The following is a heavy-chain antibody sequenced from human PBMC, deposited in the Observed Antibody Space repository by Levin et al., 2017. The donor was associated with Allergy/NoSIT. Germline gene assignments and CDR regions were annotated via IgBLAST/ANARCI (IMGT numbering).Heavy chain of an antibody. CDR3: ARDHNKVSSGWYYYGMDV. V-gene: IGHV3-53*01. Sequence: GGSLRLSCAASGFTVSSNYMSWVRQAPGKGLEWVSVIYSGGSTYYADSVKGRFTISRDNSKNTLYLQMNSLRAEDTAVYYCARDHNKVSSGWYYYGMDVWGQGTTVTVSS. J-gene: IGHJ6*02. CDR2: IYSGGST. D-gene: IGHD6-19*01. CDR1: GFTVSSNY.